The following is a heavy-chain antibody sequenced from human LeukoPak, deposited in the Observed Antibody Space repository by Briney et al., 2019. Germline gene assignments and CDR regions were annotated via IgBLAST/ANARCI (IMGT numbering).Heavy chain of an antibody. V-gene: IGHV3-30*03. CDR1: GFTFKNYG. CDR2: ISSDGRNK. Sequence: PGGSLRLSCAASGFTFKNYGMHWVRQAPGKGLEWVAVISSDGRNKYYGDSVKGRFTISRDNSMNTLYLQMNSLRPDDTAVYYCARVKGSYSVDYWGQGTLVTVSS. D-gene: IGHD3-10*01. J-gene: IGHJ4*02. CDR3: ARVKGSYSVDY.